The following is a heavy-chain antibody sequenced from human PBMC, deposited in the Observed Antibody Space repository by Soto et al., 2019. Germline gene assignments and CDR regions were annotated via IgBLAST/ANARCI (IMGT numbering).Heavy chain of an antibody. CDR2: IYHSGTT. D-gene: IGHD6-13*01. Sequence: SETLSLTCAVSGGSISNTNYWSWVRQPPGKGLEWIGEIYHSGTTDYNPSLKSRVTMSVDKSKNQFSLTLNSVTAADTAVYYCARRQSSSWYGLWGQGTLVTVSS. CDR3: ARRQSSSWYGL. J-gene: IGHJ4*02. CDR1: GGSISNTNY. V-gene: IGHV4-4*02.